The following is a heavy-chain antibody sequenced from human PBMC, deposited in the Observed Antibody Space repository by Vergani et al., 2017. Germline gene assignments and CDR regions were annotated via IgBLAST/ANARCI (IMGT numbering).Heavy chain of an antibody. CDR2: LYYSGST. J-gene: IGHJ5*02. D-gene: IGHD3-10*01. CDR1: GGSISSSSYY. CDR3: ARDEVRGVISPFDP. V-gene: IGHV4-39*07. Sequence: QLQLQESGPGLVKPSETLSLTFTVSGGSISSSSYYWGWIRQPPGKGLEWIGSLYYSGSTYYNPSLKSRVTISVDTSTNQFSLKLSSVTAADTAVSYCARDEVRGVISPFDPWGQGTLVTVSS.